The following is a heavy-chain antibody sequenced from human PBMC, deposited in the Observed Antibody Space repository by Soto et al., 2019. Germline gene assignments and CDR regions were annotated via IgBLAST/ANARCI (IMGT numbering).Heavy chain of an antibody. CDR3: ARAPTRVRGVIPLSTYYYYMDV. CDR1: GGTFSRYA. Sequence: ASVKVSCKAAGGTFSRYAISWGRQAPGQGLEWMGGISPYNGDTHYTQRLQGRVTMTADTSTSTAYMELRGLRSDDTAVYYCARAPTRVRGVIPLSTYYYYMDVWGKGTTVTVSS. CDR2: ISPYNGDT. V-gene: IGHV1-18*01. D-gene: IGHD3-10*01. J-gene: IGHJ6*03.